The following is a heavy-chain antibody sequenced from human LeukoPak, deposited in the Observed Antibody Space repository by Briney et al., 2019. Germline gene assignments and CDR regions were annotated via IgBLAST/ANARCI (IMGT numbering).Heavy chain of an antibody. CDR1: GFTFSSYS. V-gene: IGHV3-21*01. D-gene: IGHD2-2*01. Sequence: GGSLRLSCAASGFTFSSYSMNWVRQAPGKGLEWVSSISSSSSYIYYADSVKGRFTISRDNAKNTLYLQMNSLRAEDTAVYYCSRDRHCIGSTCYGLWGQGTRVTVSS. CDR2: ISSSSSYI. J-gene: IGHJ4*02. CDR3: SRDRHCIGSTCYGL.